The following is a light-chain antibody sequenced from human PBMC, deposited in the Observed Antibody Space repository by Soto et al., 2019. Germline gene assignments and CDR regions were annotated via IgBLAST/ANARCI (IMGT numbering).Light chain of an antibody. J-gene: IGKJ2*01. CDR2: GAS. CDR3: QPYNNWPPYT. Sequence: EIVRTQSPATLSVSPGERATLFCRASQSVSSNLAWYQQKPGQAPRLLIYGASTRSTGIPARFSGSGSGTEFTLTISSLQSEDFAVYYCQPYNNWPPYTFGQGTKLEIK. CDR1: QSVSSN. V-gene: IGKV3-15*01.